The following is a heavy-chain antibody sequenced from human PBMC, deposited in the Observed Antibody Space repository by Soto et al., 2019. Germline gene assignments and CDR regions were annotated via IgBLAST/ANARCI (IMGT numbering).Heavy chain of an antibody. D-gene: IGHD3-22*01. CDR3: ARRLYYDSSGFEGGGMDV. CDR1: GASINNNSFY. V-gene: IGHV4-39*01. CDR2: IYNRGDI. Sequence: SETLSLTCTDSGASINNNSFYWGWIRQSPGGGLECLGNIYNRGDIYYSPSFTSRLTISVDTSKNQFSLKLSSVTAADTAVYYCARRLYYDSSGFEGGGMDVWGQGTTVS. J-gene: IGHJ6*02.